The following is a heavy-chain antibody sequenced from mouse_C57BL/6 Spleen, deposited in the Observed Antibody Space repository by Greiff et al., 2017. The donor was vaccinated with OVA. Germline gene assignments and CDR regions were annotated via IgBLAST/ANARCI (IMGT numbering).Heavy chain of an antibody. CDR3: ARRGYEYDSMDY. CDR2: LAPSDSYT. D-gene: IGHD2-4*01. Sequence: VKLQQPGAELVMPGASVKLSCKASGYTFTSYWMHWVKQRPGQGLEWIGELAPSDSYTNYNQKFKGKSTLTVDKSSSTAYMQLSSLTSEDSAVYYCARRGYEYDSMDYWGQGTSVTVSS. J-gene: IGHJ4*01. CDR1: GYTFTSYW. V-gene: IGHV1-69*01.